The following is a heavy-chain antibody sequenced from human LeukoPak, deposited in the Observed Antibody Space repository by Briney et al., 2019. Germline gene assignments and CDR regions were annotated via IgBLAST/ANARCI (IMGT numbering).Heavy chain of an antibody. V-gene: IGHV4-59*08. D-gene: IGHD3-10*01. CDR1: GGSISNYY. Sequence: PSETLSLTCTVSGGSISNYYWSWIRQPPGKGLEWIGYIYSSGSTNYNPSLKSRVTISVDTSKKHFSLKLSSVTAADTAVYYCARHRSGDYYGSGPMKYWGQGTLVTVSS. J-gene: IGHJ4*02. CDR3: ARHRSGDYYGSGPMKY. CDR2: IYSSGST.